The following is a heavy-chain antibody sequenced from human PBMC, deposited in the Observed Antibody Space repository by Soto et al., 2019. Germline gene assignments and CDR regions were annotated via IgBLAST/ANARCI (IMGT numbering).Heavy chain of an antibody. D-gene: IGHD5-18*01. Sequence: QVQLQESGLGLVKPSETLSLTCTVSGGSISSYYWSWIRQPPGRGMEWIGYIYYSGNTNYNPSLKSLVTMSVDASKNQFSLKLSSVTAADTAVYYCARHGMDTLRSYGMDVWGQGTSVTVSS. CDR1: GGSISSYY. V-gene: IGHV4-59*01. CDR2: IYYSGNT. J-gene: IGHJ6*02. CDR3: ARHGMDTLRSYGMDV.